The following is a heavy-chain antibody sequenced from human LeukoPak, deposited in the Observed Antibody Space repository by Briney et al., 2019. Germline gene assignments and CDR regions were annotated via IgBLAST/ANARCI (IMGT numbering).Heavy chain of an antibody. CDR3: ARVRRVETPGLIDY. D-gene: IGHD1-14*01. CDR2: IYTSGST. V-gene: IGHV4-4*07. CDR1: GGSISSYY. J-gene: IGHJ4*02. Sequence: SETLSLTCTVSGGSISSYYWSWIRQPAGKGLEWIGRIYTSGSTNYNPSLKSRVTMSVDTSKNQFSLKLSSVTAADTAGYYCARVRRVETPGLIDYWGQGTLVTVSS.